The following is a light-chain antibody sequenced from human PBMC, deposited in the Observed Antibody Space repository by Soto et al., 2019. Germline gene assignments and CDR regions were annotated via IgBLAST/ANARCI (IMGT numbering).Light chain of an antibody. J-gene: IGKJ1*01. CDR2: DAS. V-gene: IGKV1-5*01. CDR1: QSISSW. CDR3: QQYNSYWT. Sequence: DIQMTQSPSTLSASVGDRVTITCRASQSISSWLAWYQQKPGKAPKLLIYDASSLESGVPSRFSGSGSGTEFTRTISSLQPDDFATYYCQQYNSYWTFGQGTKVDNK.